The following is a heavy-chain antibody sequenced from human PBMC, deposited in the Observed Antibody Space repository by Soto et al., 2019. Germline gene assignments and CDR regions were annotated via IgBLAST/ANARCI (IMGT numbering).Heavy chain of an antibody. D-gene: IGHD3-10*01. Sequence: SLTSTVSGESISCGCDYWSWIRQHPGKGLEWIGYIYYSGSTYYNPSLKSRVTISVDTSKNQFSLKLSSVTAADTAVYYCARDRFGELSDYYYGMDVWGQGTTVTVSS. CDR2: IYYSGST. J-gene: IGHJ6*02. V-gene: IGHV4-31*03. CDR1: GESISCGCDY. CDR3: ARDRFGELSDYYYGMDV.